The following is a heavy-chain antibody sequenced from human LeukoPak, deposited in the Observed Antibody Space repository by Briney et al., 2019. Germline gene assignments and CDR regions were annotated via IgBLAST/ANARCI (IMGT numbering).Heavy chain of an antibody. CDR3: AADRSSGGQYYYMDV. CDR2: IDPSDAEA. D-gene: IGHD3-22*01. Sequence: ASVKVSCKASGYTLTDYYIHWVKQAPGKGLEWIGRIDPSDAEAKYAQKFQGRVTITADSSTDTAYMEMSSLISEDTAFYYCAADRSSGGQYYYMDVWGKGTTVIVSS. CDR1: GYTLTDYY. V-gene: IGHV1-69-2*01. J-gene: IGHJ6*03.